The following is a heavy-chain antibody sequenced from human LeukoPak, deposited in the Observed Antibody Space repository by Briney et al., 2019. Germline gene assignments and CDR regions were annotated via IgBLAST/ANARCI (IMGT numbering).Heavy chain of an antibody. D-gene: IGHD2-2*01. CDR3: ARHLRCSGTTCSNVFDI. V-gene: IGHV4-39*01. J-gene: IGHJ3*02. CDR1: GGSISSGSYY. Sequence: SETLSLTCTVSGGSISSGSYYWGCIRQPPGKGLEWIWSIHYTGNTYYNPSLKSRVSISVDTSKNQFSLKLSSVTAADTAVYYCARHLRCSGTTCSNVFDIWGQGTMVTVSS. CDR2: IHYTGNT.